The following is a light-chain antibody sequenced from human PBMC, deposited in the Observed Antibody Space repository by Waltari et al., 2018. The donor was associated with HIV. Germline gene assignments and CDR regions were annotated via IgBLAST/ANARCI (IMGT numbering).Light chain of an antibody. J-gene: IGLJ2*01. V-gene: IGLV1-44*01. Sequence: QSVLIQPPSASGTPGQRVTISCSGSSSNIGTKTVHWYQHLPGAAPKLLIYSTNQRPSGVPGRFSGSKSGTSASLAISGLQFEDEADYYCAAWDDSLKVVFGGGTKVTVL. CDR1: SSNIGTKT. CDR2: STN. CDR3: AAWDDSLKVV.